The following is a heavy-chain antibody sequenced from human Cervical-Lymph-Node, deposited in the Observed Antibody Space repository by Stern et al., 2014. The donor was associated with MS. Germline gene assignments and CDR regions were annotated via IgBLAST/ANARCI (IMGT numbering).Heavy chain of an antibody. J-gene: IGHJ3*02. D-gene: IGHD3-22*01. CDR2: IYYSGST. CDR3: ARNGYYYDSSGYYHDAFDI. V-gene: IGHV4-31*03. Sequence: QVQLQESGPGLVKPSQTLSLTCTVSGGSISSGGYYWSWIRQHPGKGLERIGYIYYSGSTYYNPSLKSRVTISVDTSKNQFSLKLSSVTAADTAVYYCARNGYYYDSSGYYHDAFDIWGQGTMVTVSS. CDR1: GGSISSGGYY.